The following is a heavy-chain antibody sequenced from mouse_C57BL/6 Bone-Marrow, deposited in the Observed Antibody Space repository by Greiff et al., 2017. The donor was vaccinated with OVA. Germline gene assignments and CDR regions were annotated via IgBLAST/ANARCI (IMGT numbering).Heavy chain of an antibody. V-gene: IGHV1-63*01. CDR3: ATDSSGYWFAY. CDR1: GYTFTNYW. Sequence: VQLQQSGAELVRPGTSVKMSCKASGYTFTNYWIGWAKQRPGHGLEWIGDIYPGGGYTNYNEKFKGKATLTADKSSSTAYMQFSRLTSEDSAIYYCATDSSGYWFAYWGQGTLVTVSA. J-gene: IGHJ3*01. CDR2: IYPGGGYT. D-gene: IGHD3-2*02.